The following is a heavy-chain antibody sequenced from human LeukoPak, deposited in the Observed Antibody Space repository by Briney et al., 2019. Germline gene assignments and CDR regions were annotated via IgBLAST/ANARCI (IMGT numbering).Heavy chain of an antibody. Sequence: QPGRSLRLSCAVSGFTFSDHYMDWVRQAPGKGLEWVGRSRNKANSYTTEYAASVKGRFTISRDNSKNSLYLQMNSLKTEDTAVYYCARDGYDSSGYVYHDYWGQGTLVTVSS. J-gene: IGHJ4*02. CDR2: SRNKANSYTT. D-gene: IGHD3-22*01. CDR3: ARDGYDSSGYVYHDY. V-gene: IGHV3-72*01. CDR1: GFTFSDHY.